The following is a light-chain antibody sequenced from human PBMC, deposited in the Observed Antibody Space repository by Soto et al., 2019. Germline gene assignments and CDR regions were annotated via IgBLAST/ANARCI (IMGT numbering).Light chain of an antibody. J-gene: IGLJ1*01. CDR1: SGDVGGYNY. V-gene: IGLV2-14*01. Sequence: QSALTQPASVSGSPGQSITISCTGTSGDVGGYNYVSWYQQYPGKAPKLIIYEVTNRPSGVSNRFSASKSGNRASLTISGLQAEDEADYYSSSYTSTDTLVVFGTGTKLTVL. CDR2: EVT. CDR3: SSYTSTDTLVV.